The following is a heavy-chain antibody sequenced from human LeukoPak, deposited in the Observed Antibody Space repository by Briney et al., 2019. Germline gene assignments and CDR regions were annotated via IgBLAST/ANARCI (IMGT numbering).Heavy chain of an antibody. V-gene: IGHV4-59*08. CDR3: ARGGNSGIHFDY. CDR1: GGSMSPYH. D-gene: IGHD2-21*02. J-gene: IGHJ4*02. Sequence: SETLSLTCTVSGGSMSPYHWGWIRQPPGKGLEWTGYIYYSGSTNYNPSLNSRVTISVDTSKNQFSLRLSSVTAADTAIYYCARGGNSGIHFDYWGQGTLVTVSS. CDR2: IYYSGST.